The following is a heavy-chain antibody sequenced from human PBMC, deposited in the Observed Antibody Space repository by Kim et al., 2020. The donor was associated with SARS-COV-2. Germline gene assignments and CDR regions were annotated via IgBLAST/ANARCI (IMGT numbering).Heavy chain of an antibody. CDR3: AKRWLLGTSSDFYFNY. CDR1: GFTFNNYA. D-gene: IGHD5-12*01. V-gene: IGHV3-23*01. J-gene: IGHJ4*02. Sequence: GGSLRLSCAASGFTFNNYAMSWVRQAPGKGLEWVSLISGSGGVTYYADSVKGRFTISRDNSKNMLYLQMNSLRAEDTAVYFCAKRWLLGTSSDFYFNYWGQGTLVTVSS. CDR2: ISGSGGVT.